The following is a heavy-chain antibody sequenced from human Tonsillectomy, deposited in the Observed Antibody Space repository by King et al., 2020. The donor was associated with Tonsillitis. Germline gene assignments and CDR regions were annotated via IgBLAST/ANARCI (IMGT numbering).Heavy chain of an antibody. CDR1: GFTFSSYA. V-gene: IGHV3-23*04. CDR2: VSGSGGST. D-gene: IGHD6-19*01. J-gene: IGHJ4*02. CDR3: AKDVAVAGGVLYFDY. Sequence: QLVQSGGGLVQPGGSLRLSCAASGFTFSSYAMSWVRQAPGKGLEWVSAVSGSGGSTYDADSVKGRFTISRDNSKNTLHLQMNSLRAEDTAVYYCAKDVAVAGGVLYFDYWGKGTLVTVSS.